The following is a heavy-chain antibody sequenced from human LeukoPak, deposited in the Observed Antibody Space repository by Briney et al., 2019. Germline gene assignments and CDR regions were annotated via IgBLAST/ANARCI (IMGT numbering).Heavy chain of an antibody. V-gene: IGHV4-59*01. J-gene: IGHJ5*02. CDR1: GGSMRSFY. Sequence: SETLSLTCTVSGGSMRSFYWSWIRQPPGKGLEWIGYIYHSGSSNYNPSLTSRVTMSVDTTKNQFSLRLSSVTAADTAVYYCASQMATMDDWLDPWGQGVLVTVSS. CDR2: IYHSGSS. CDR3: ASQMATMDDWLDP. D-gene: IGHD5-24*01.